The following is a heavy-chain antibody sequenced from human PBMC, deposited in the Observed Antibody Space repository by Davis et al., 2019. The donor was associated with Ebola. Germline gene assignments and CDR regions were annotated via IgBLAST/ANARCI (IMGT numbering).Heavy chain of an antibody. CDR2: ISSSSSYI. CDR3: ARDLYLGSWNYYGMDV. V-gene: IGHV3-21*01. D-gene: IGHD2-2*02. Sequence: GGSLRLSCAASRFTFSSYSMNWVRQAPGKGLEWVSSISSSSSYIYYADSVKGRFTISRDNAKNSLYLQMNSLRAKDTAVYYCARDLYLGSWNYYGMDVWGQGTTVTVSS. CDR1: RFTFSSYS. J-gene: IGHJ6*02.